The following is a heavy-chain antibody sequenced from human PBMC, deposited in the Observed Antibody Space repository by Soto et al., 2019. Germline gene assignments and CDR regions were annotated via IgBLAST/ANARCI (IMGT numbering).Heavy chain of an antibody. Sequence: SVKVSCKASGGTFSTFGISWVRQAPGQGLEWMGGIIPFFGTARYSQKFEDRNTITADESTNTVYMDLRSLTSEDTAIYYCAKSAPMDAGDRYYYDFWGQGALVTVSS. V-gene: IGHV1-69*13. CDR3: AKSAPMDAGDRYYYDF. J-gene: IGHJ4*02. CDR1: GGTFSTFG. D-gene: IGHD4-17*01. CDR2: IIPFFGTA.